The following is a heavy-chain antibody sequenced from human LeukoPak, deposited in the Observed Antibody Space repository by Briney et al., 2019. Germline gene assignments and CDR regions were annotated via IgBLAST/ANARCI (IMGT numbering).Heavy chain of an antibody. V-gene: IGHV1-18*01. CDR2: ISPNNGNT. J-gene: IGHJ3*02. Sequence: GASVNVSCKAFGYTFDTSSISWVRQAPGQRLEWMGRISPNNGNTHYAQGVQGRVTMTTDTSRSTAYMELRSLRSDDTAVYYCTRVRNSNNWWGAFDIWGQGTMVTVSS. CDR3: TRVRNSNNWWGAFDI. D-gene: IGHD1-1*01. CDR1: GYTFDTSS.